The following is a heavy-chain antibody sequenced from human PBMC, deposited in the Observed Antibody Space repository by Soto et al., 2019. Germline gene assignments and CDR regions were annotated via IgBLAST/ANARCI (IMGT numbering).Heavy chain of an antibody. Sequence: ASVKVSCKASGFTFTSSAVQWVRQARGQRLEWIGWIVVGSGNTNYAQKFQERVTITRDMSTSTAYMELSSLRSEDTAVYYCAAVTLVPPYYYYGMDVWGQGTTVTSP. V-gene: IGHV1-58*01. CDR1: GFTFTSSA. CDR2: IVVGSGNT. J-gene: IGHJ6*02. CDR3: AAVTLVPPYYYYGMDV. D-gene: IGHD6-6*01.